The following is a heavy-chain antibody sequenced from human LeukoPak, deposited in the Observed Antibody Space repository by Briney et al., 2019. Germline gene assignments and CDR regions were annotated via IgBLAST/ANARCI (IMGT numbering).Heavy chain of an antibody. Sequence: GGSLRLSCAASGFTFSSYGMHWVRQAPGKGLEGVAVISYDGSNKYYADSVKGRFTISRDNSKNTLYLQMNSLRAEDTAVYYCAKNSGSYNYGMDVWGQGTTVTVSS. J-gene: IGHJ6*02. V-gene: IGHV3-30*18. CDR3: AKNSGSYNYGMDV. D-gene: IGHD1-26*01. CDR2: ISYDGSNK. CDR1: GFTFSSYG.